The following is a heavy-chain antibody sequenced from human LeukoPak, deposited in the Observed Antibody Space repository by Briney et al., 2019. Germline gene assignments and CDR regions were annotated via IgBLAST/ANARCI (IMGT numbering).Heavy chain of an antibody. J-gene: IGHJ4*02. CDR2: ICYSGST. Sequence: SETLSLTCTVSGGSISSYYWSWIRQPPGKGLEWIGYICYSGSTNYNPSLKSRVTISVDTSKNQFSLKLSSVTAADTAVYYCARDRHDSSGYYYLFDYWGQGTLVTVSS. V-gene: IGHV4-59*01. CDR3: ARDRHDSSGYYYLFDY. CDR1: GGSISSYY. D-gene: IGHD3-22*01.